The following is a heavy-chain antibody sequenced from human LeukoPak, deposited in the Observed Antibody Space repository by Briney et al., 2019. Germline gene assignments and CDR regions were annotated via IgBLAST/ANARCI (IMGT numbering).Heavy chain of an antibody. CDR3: AREMVWFGEFDYYNYYYMDV. CDR1: GGSISSYY. CDR2: IYISGST. V-gene: IGHV4-4*07. D-gene: IGHD3-10*01. Sequence: PETLSLTCTVSGGSISSYYWSWIRQPAGKGLEWIGRIYISGSTNYNPSLKSRVTMSVDTSKNQFSLKLSSVTAADTAVYYCAREMVWFGEFDYYNYYYMDVWGKGTTVTVSS. J-gene: IGHJ6*03.